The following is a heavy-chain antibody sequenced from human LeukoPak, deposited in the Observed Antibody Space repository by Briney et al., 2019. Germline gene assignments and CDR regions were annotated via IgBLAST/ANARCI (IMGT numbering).Heavy chain of an antibody. V-gene: IGHV3-21*01. CDR2: ISISSTYI. CDR1: GFSFSSYS. D-gene: IGHD6-19*01. Sequence: GGALRLSCAASGFSFSSYSMNWVRQAPGKGLEWVSSISISSTYIYCAGSLKGRFTISRDNAKNSLYLQMNSLSVEDTAVYYCARDGTAYSSGGFDSWGQGTLVTVSS. J-gene: IGHJ4*02. CDR3: ARDGTAYSSGGFDS.